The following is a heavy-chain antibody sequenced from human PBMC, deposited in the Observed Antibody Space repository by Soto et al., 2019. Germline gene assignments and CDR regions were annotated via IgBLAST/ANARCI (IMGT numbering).Heavy chain of an antibody. CDR3: ARQAARNYFDF. CDR1: GFNFSDYY. D-gene: IGHD6-6*01. CDR2: IDSRGRNI. V-gene: IGHV3-11*01. Sequence: QVQLVESGGDLVKPGGSLRLSCAASGFNFSDYYMSWIRQAPGKGLEWVSYIDSRGRNISYADSVKGRFTISRDKAKNSLYLQMNSLRAEDTAVYYCARQAARNYFDFWGQGTPVTVSS. J-gene: IGHJ4*02.